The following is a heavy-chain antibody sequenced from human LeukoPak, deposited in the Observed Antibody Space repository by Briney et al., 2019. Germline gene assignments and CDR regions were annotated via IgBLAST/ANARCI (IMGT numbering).Heavy chain of an antibody. CDR2: INPNSGGT. J-gene: IGHJ6*02. Sequence: GASVKVSCKASGYTFTGYYMHWVRQAPGQGLEWMGRINPNSGGTNYAQKFQGRVTMTRDTSISTAYMELSRLRSDDTAVYYCARVVSSGRYYYYYGMDVWGQGTTVTVSS. CDR1: GYTFTGYY. CDR3: ARVVSSGRYYYYYGMDV. V-gene: IGHV1-2*06. D-gene: IGHD3-22*01.